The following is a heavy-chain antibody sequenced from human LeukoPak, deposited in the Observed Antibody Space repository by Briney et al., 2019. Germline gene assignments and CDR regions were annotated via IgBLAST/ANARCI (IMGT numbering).Heavy chain of an antibody. Sequence: QPGGSLRLSCAASGFTFSNYEMNWVRQAPGKWLEWVSYISSSGSTIYYADSVKGRFTISRDNAKNSLYLQMNSLRAEDTAVYYCARDMGIAAAFDIWGQGTMVTVSS. J-gene: IGHJ3*02. V-gene: IGHV3-48*03. D-gene: IGHD6-13*01. CDR1: GFTFSNYE. CDR3: ARDMGIAAAFDI. CDR2: ISSSGSTI.